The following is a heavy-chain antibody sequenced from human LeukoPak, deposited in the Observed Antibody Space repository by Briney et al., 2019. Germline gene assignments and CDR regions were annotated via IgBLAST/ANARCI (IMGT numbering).Heavy chain of an antibody. CDR3: TTDKRVIVGVTEYYYFGMDV. CDR1: GFTFSNAW. J-gene: IGHJ6*02. V-gene: IGHV3-15*01. CDR2: IKSKTDGGTT. Sequence: GGSLRLSCAASGFTFSNAWMTWVRQAPGKGLEWVGRIKSKTDGGTTDYAAPVKGRFTISRDDSRNTLYLQMNSLKTEDTAVYYCTTDKRVIVGVTEYYYFGMDVWGQGTTVTVSS. D-gene: IGHD3-16*01.